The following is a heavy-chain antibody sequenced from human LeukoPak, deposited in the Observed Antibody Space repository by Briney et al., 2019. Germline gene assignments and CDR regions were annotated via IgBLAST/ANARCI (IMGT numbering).Heavy chain of an antibody. CDR1: GFTFSSYE. V-gene: IGHV3-48*03. CDR3: ASRYFDWFYDAFDI. CDR2: ISSSGSTI. D-gene: IGHD3-9*01. Sequence: PGGSLRLSCAASGFTFSSYEKNWVRQAPGKGLEWVSYISSSGSTIYYADTVKGRFTISRDNAKNSLYLQMNSLRAEDTAVYYCASRYFDWFYDAFDIWGQGTMVTVSS. J-gene: IGHJ3*02.